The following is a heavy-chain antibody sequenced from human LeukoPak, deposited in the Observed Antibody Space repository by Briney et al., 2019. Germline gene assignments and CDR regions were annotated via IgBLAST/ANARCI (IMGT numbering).Heavy chain of an antibody. J-gene: IGHJ3*02. V-gene: IGHV3-23*01. D-gene: IGHD3-22*01. Sequence: GGSLRLSCAASGFTFSSYAMSWVRQAPGKRLEWVSAISGSGGSTYYADSVKGRFTIARDNSKNTLYLQMNSLRAEDTAVYYCAGYYDSSGYDDAFDIWGQGTMVTVSS. CDR3: AGYYDSSGYDDAFDI. CDR1: GFTFSSYA. CDR2: ISGSGGST.